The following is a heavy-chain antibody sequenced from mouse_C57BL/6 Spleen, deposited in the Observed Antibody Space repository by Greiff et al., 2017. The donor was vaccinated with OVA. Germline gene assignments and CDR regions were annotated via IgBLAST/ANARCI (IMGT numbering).Heavy chain of an antibody. V-gene: IGHV14-4*01. CDR3: TTLPYDPINY. J-gene: IGHJ2*01. Sequence: EVKLQQSGAELVRPGASVKLSCTASGFNIKDDYMHWVKQRPEQGLEWIGWIDPENGDTEYASKFQGKATITADTSSNTAYLQLSSLTSEATAVYYGTTLPYDPINYWGQGTTLTVAS. CDR1: GFNIKDDY. CDR2: IDPENGDT. D-gene: IGHD2-3*01.